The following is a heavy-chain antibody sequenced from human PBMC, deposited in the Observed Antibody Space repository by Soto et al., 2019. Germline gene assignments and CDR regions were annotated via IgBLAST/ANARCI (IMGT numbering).Heavy chain of an antibody. CDR1: GFSFAGYA. V-gene: IGHV3-23*01. CDR3: AKTQNFNGYYGGFDA. J-gene: IGHJ4*02. CDR2: VSGGGAST. Sequence: PGGSLRLSCAATGFSFAGYALTWVRQAPGKGLEWLSAVSGGGASTYYADSVRGRFSISRDVSGNMIYLQLNRLTAGDTATYYCAKTQNFNGYYGGFDAWGQGTRVTVSS. D-gene: IGHD3-3*01.